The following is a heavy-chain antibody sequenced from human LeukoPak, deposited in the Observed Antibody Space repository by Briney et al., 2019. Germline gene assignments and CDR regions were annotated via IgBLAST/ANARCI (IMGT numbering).Heavy chain of an antibody. D-gene: IGHD1-26*01. CDR3: AKDRDTVGASYYLDY. CDR1: GFTFTTYS. J-gene: IGHJ4*02. Sequence: PGGSLRLSCSASGFTFTTYSMHWVRQAPGKGLEWVTVISYDGTNTYYADSVKGRFTMSRDNSKSTLYLQMNSLRAEDTAVYYCAKDRDTVGASYYLDYWGEGTLVTVS. CDR2: ISYDGTNT. V-gene: IGHV3-30-3*01.